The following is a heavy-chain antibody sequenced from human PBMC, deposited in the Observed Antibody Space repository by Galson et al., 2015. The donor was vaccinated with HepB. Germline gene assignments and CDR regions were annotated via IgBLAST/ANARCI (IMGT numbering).Heavy chain of an antibody. D-gene: IGHD6-6*01. CDR1: GYTFTGYY. Sequence: SVKVSCKASGYTFTGYYMHWVRQAPGQGLEWMGWINPNSGGTNYAQKFQGRVTMTRDTSISTAYMELSRLRSDDTAVYYCARANWIDSSSSFDYWGQGTLVTVSS. CDR3: ARANWIDSSSSFDY. CDR2: INPNSGGT. V-gene: IGHV1-2*02. J-gene: IGHJ4*02.